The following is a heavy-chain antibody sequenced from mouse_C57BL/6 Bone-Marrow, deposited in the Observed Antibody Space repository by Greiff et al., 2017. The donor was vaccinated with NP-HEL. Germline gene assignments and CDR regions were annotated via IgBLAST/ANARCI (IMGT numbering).Heavy chain of an antibody. CDR2: IDPNSGGT. CDR3: ARYNYFCSTLDY. Sequence: VQLQQPGAELVKPGASVKLSCKASGYTFTSYLMHWVKQRPGRGLEWIGRIDPNSGGTKYNEKFKSKATLTVDKPSSTAYMQLNSLTSEDSAVYFYARYNYFCSTLDYWGRGTAPTVSS. J-gene: IGHJ2*01. CDR1: GYTFTSYL. V-gene: IGHV1-72*01. D-gene: IGHD1-3*01.